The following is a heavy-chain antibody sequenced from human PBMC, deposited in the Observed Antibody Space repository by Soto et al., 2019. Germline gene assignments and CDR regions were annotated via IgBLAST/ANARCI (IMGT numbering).Heavy chain of an antibody. CDR3: HGYGY. Sequence: EVQVVESGGGLIQPGGSLRLSCEVSGFTVTANYMSWVRQAPGKGLEWVSVIYSGGTTYYADSVKGRFTISRDISKNTLDLQMNSLSAEDTALYYCHGYGYWGQGTLVTVSS. V-gene: IGHV3-53*01. CDR2: IYSGGTT. CDR1: GFTVTANY. J-gene: IGHJ4*02. D-gene: IGHD5-12*01.